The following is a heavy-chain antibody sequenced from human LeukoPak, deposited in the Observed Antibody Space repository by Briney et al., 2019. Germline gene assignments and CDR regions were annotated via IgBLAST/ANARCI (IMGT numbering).Heavy chain of an antibody. CDR2: IDPTTGGT. Sequence: EASVKVSCKASGYPFSGHNIHWVRQAPGQGLEWVGWIDPTTGGTNYAQRFQGRVTLTRDTSITTAYMELNSLTSDDTAVYFCARPEYIYGYLLDYWGQGALITVSS. V-gene: IGHV1-2*02. D-gene: IGHD5-18*01. J-gene: IGHJ4*02. CDR3: ARPEYIYGYLLDY. CDR1: GYPFSGHN.